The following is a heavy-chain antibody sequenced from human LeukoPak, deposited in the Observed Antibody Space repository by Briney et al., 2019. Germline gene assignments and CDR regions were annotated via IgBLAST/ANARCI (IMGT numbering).Heavy chain of an antibody. V-gene: IGHV4-31*03. CDR3: ARVSSLHSSGYLRDDY. J-gene: IGHJ4*02. D-gene: IGHD3-22*01. Sequence: ASETLSLTCTVSGGSISSGGYYWSWIRQHPGKGLEWIGYIYYSGSTYYNPSLKSRVTISVDTSKNQFSLKLSSVTAADTAVYYCARVSSLHSSGYLRDDYWGRGTLVTVSS. CDR1: GGSISSGGYY. CDR2: IYYSGST.